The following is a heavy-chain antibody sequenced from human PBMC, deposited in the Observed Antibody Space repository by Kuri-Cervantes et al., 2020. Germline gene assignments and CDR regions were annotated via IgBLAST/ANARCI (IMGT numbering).Heavy chain of an antibody. CDR3: ARDLYPSIAVAGL. CDR1: GYTFTDYG. Sequence: ASVKVSCKASGYTFTDYGVSWVRQAPGQGLEWMGWISAYNGNTDFVQKFRGRITMTTDTTTSTAYLELRNLRSDDTAVYFCARDLYPSIAVAGLWGQGTLVTVSS. V-gene: IGHV1-18*01. D-gene: IGHD6-19*01. J-gene: IGHJ4*02. CDR2: ISAYNGNT.